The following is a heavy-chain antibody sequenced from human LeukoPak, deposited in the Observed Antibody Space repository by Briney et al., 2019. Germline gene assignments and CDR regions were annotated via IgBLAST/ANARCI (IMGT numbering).Heavy chain of an antibody. V-gene: IGHV3-21*01. Sequence: GGSLRLSCAASGFTFSSYSMNWVRQAPGKGLEWVSSISSSSGYIYYADSVKGRFTISRDNAKNSLYLQMNSLRAEDTAVYYCARDSGRREDYWGQGTLVTVSS. CDR3: ARDSGRREDY. CDR1: GFTFSSYS. J-gene: IGHJ4*02. D-gene: IGHD1-26*01. CDR2: ISSSSGYI.